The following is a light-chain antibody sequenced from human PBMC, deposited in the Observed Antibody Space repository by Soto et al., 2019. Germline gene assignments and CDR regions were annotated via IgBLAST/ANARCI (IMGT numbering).Light chain of an antibody. J-gene: IGLJ2*01. V-gene: IGLV2-14*03. CDR2: DVN. Sequence: QSALTQPASVSGSPGQSITISCTGTRSDIGAYNFVSWYQQHPGEVPKLILYDVNVRPSGVSNRFSGSKSGNTASLTISGLQAEYEADYYRTSWTTSTTMIFGGGTKLTVL. CDR3: TSWTTSTTMI. CDR1: RSDIGAYNF.